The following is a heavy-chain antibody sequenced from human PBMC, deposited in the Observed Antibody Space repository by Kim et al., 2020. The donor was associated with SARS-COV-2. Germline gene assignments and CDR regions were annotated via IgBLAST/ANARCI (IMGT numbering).Heavy chain of an antibody. CDR2: ISSSGSTI. J-gene: IGHJ4*02. CDR3: AREAPRGVNHFDY. V-gene: IGHV3-48*03. Sequence: GGSLRLSCAASGFTFSSYEMNWVRQAPGKGLEWVSYISSSGSTIYYADSVKGRFTISRDNAKNSLYLQMNSLRAEDTAVYYCAREAPRGVNHFDYWGQGTLVTVSS. CDR1: GFTFSSYE. D-gene: IGHD3-10*01.